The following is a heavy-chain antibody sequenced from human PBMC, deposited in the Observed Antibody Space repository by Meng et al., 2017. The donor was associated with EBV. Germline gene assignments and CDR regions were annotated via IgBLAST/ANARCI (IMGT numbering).Heavy chain of an antibody. J-gene: IGHJ4*02. V-gene: IGHV3-21*06. CDR3: ARDRRHSASLDY. Sequence: EVQLVESGGXLVKPGGFLGLSCAASGFRFSAYSMNWVRQAPGKGLEWLSFISTTGSYISYADSVKGRFTVSRDNAENSLHLQMNSLSAEDTAVYYCARDRRHSASLDYWGQGTRVTVSS. D-gene: IGHD1-26*01. CDR2: ISTTGSYI. CDR1: GFRFSAYS.